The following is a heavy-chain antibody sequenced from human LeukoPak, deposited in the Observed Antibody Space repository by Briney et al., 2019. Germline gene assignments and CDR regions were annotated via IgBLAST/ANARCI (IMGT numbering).Heavy chain of an antibody. J-gene: IGHJ4*02. CDR2: IWYDGSNI. V-gene: IGHV3-33*01. CDR1: AISFSSHG. CDR3: ARARNDYDSNGFSLLDY. D-gene: IGHD3-22*01. Sequence: GGCLRPSCAASAISFSSHGIRSVRQAPGKGLEWVAVIWYDGSNIYYADSVKGRFTISRDNSKNTLYLQMNSLRAEDTALDYCARARNDYDSNGFSLLDYWGQGTLVTVSS.